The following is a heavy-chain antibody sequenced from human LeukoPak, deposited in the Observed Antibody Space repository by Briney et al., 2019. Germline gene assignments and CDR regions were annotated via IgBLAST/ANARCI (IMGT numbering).Heavy chain of an antibody. J-gene: IGHJ3*02. CDR2: ISWNSGSI. CDR1: GFTFDDYA. Sequence: PGGSLRLSCAASGFTFDDYAMHWVRQAPGKDLEWVSGISWNSGSIGYADSVKGRFTISRDNAKNSLYLQMNSLRAEDTALYYCAKDRSPGGILRDAFDIWGQGTMVTVSS. CDR3: AKDRSPGGILRDAFDI. D-gene: IGHD2-15*01. V-gene: IGHV3-9*01.